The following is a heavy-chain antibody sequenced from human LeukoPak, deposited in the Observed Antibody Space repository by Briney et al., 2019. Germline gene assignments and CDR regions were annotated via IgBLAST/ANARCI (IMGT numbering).Heavy chain of an antibody. CDR3: ARGHTYNPSNYYYYYMDV. V-gene: IGHV1-46*01. J-gene: IGHJ6*03. CDR1: GYTFTSYY. Sequence: ASVKVSCKASGYTFTSYYIHWVRQAPGQGLEWMAIINPSGGSTTYAQKSQGRVTMTRDTSTSTVYMELSSLKSEDTAVYYCARGHTYNPSNYYYYYMDVWGKGTTVTVSS. CDR2: INPSGGST. D-gene: IGHD5-24*01.